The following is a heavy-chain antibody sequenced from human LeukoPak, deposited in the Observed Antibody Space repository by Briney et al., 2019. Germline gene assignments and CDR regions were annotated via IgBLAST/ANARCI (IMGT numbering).Heavy chain of an antibody. J-gene: IGHJ4*02. CDR3: ASLSLKVGARHFDY. Sequence: SETLSLTCTVSGGSISSSSYYWGWIRQPPGKGLEWIGSIYYSGSTCYNPSLKSRVTISVDTSNNQFSLKLSSVTAADTAVYYCASLSLKVGARHFDYWGQGTLVTVSS. V-gene: IGHV4-39*07. D-gene: IGHD1-26*01. CDR2: IYYSGST. CDR1: GGSISSSSYY.